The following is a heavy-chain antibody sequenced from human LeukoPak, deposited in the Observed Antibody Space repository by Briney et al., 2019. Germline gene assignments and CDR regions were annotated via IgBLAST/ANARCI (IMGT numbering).Heavy chain of an antibody. J-gene: IGHJ6*03. CDR1: AFTVSSNY. Sequence: PAGSLRLACAASAFTVSSNYMSWVRQAHGKVLEWVSVIYSSGSTYYADSAKGRFTSSRDNSKTTLYLQMNSLRAEDTAVYYCARARPTVYMDVWGKGTTVTVSS. CDR3: ARARPTVYMDV. CDR2: IYSSGST. V-gene: IGHV3-53*01. D-gene: IGHD4-17*01.